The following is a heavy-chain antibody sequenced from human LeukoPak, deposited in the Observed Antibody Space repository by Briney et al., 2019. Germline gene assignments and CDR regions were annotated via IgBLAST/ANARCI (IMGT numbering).Heavy chain of an antibody. CDR2: ISSSSSYI. Sequence: GGSLRLSCGASGITFSSYSMNWVRQAPGKGLEWVSYISSSSSYIYYADSVKGRFTISRDNAKNSLYLQMNSLRAEDTAVYYCATPDPNYYGMDVWGQGTTVTVSS. CDR1: GITFSSYS. CDR3: ATPDPNYYGMDV. V-gene: IGHV3-21*05. J-gene: IGHJ6*02.